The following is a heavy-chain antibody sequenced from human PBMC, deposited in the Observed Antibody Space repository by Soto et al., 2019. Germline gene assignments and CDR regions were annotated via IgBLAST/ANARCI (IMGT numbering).Heavy chain of an antibody. D-gene: IGHD3-10*01. V-gene: IGHV3-23*01. CDR3: AKGDMVRGVIFWYYYYMDV. CDR2: ISGSGGST. Sequence: GGSLRLSCAASGFTFSSYAMSWVRQAPGKGLEWVSAISGSGGSTYYADSVKGRFTISRDNSKNTLYLQMNSLRAEETAVYYCAKGDMVRGVIFWYYYYMDVWGKGTTVTVSS. J-gene: IGHJ6*03. CDR1: GFTFSSYA.